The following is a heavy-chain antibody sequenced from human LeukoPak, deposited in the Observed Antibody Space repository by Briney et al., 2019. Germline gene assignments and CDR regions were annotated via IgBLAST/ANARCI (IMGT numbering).Heavy chain of an antibody. J-gene: IGHJ5*02. CDR3: AHIKNLVYPGWFGELFQTLKIHNWFDP. D-gene: IGHD3-10*01. Sequence: SGPTLVKPTQTLTLTCTFSGFSLSTSGVGVGWIRQPPGKALEWLALIYWNDDKRYSPSLKSRLTITKDTSKNQVVLTMTNMDPVDTATYYCAHIKNLVYPGWFGELFQTLKIHNWFDPWGQGTLVTVSS. V-gene: IGHV2-5*01. CDR1: GFSLSTSGVG. CDR2: IYWNDDK.